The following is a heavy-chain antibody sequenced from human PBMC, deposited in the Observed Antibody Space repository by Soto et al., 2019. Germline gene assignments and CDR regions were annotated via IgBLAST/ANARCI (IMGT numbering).Heavy chain of an antibody. CDR2: ISGSGGST. V-gene: IGHV3-23*01. CDR3: AKYIGSDGDYDWYFDL. CDR1: GFTFSSYA. Sequence: GGSLRLSCAASGFTFSSYAMSWVCQAPGKGLEWVSAISGSGGSTYYADSVKGRFTISRDNSKNMLYLQMNSLRAEDTAVYYCAKYIGSDGDYDWYFDLWGRGTLVTVSS. J-gene: IGHJ2*01. D-gene: IGHD4-17*01.